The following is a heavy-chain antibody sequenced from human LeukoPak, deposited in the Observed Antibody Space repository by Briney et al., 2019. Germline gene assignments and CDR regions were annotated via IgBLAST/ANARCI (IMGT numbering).Heavy chain of an antibody. D-gene: IGHD6-13*01. V-gene: IGHV1-8*03. Sequence: ASVKVSCKASGYTFTSYDINWVRQATGQGLEWMGWMNPNSGNTGYAQKFQGRVTITRNTSISTAYMELSSLRSEDTAVYYCAKGRLGAAAGTHLRWGQGTLVTVSS. CDR1: GYTFTSYD. CDR3: AKGRLGAAAGTHLR. CDR2: MNPNSGNT. J-gene: IGHJ4*02.